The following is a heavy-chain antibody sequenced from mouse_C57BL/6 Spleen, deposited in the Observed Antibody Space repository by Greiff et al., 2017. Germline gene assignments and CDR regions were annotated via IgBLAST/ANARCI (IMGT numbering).Heavy chain of an antibody. V-gene: IGHV1-82*01. J-gene: IGHJ1*03. CDR2: LYPGDGDT. CDR1: GYAFSSSW. D-gene: IGHD4-1*01. CDR3: ARDWDGYFDV. Sequence: QVQLQQSGPELVKPGASVKISCKASGYAFSSSWMNWVKQRPGTGLEWIGRLYPGDGDTNYNGNFKGKATLTADKSSSTAYMQLSSLTSEDSAVYFCARDWDGYFDVWGTGTTVTVAS.